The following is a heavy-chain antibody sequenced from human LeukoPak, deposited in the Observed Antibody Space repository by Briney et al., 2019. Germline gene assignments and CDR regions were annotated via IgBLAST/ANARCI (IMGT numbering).Heavy chain of an antibody. J-gene: IGHJ6*02. CDR1: GGSFSGYY. V-gene: IGHV4-34*01. CDR2: INHSGST. D-gene: IGHD3-3*01. Sequence: PSETLSLTCAVYGGSFSGYYWSWIRQPPGKGLEWIGEINHSGSTNYNPSLKSRVTISVDTSKNQFSLKLSSVTAADTAVYYCARGPIFGVVTGYGMDVWGQGTTVTVSS. CDR3: ARGPIFGVVTGYGMDV.